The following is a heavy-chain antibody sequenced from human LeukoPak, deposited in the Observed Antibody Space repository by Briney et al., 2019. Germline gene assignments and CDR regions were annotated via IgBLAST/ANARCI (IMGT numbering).Heavy chain of an antibody. J-gene: IGHJ4*02. CDR2: ISAYNGNT. Sequence: ASVKVSCKASGYTFTSYGISWVRQAPGQGLEWMGLISAYNGNTNYAQKLQGRVTMTTDTSTSTAYMELRSLRSDDTAVYYCARDRIVVVPAVESEFDYWGQGTLVTVSS. CDR1: GYTFTSYG. D-gene: IGHD2-2*01. CDR3: ARDRIVVVPAVESEFDY. V-gene: IGHV1-18*04.